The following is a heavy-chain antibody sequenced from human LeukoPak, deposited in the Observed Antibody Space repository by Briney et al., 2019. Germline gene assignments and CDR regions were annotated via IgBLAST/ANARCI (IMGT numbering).Heavy chain of an antibody. D-gene: IGHD3-10*01. CDR1: GGSISSYY. V-gene: IGHV4-4*07. J-gene: IGHJ6*03. CDR2: IYTSGST. Sequence: SETLSLTCTVSGGSISSYYWSWIRQPAGKGLEWIGRIYTSGSTNYNPSLKSRVTMSVDTSKNQFSLKLSSVTAADTAVYYCAREYGSGSYYNPLYYYYYMDVWGKGTTVTISS. CDR3: AREYGSGSYYNPLYYYYYMDV.